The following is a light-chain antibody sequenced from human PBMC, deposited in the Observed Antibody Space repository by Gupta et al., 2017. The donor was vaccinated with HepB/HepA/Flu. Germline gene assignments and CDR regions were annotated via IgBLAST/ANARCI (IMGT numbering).Light chain of an antibody. CDR3: MQDLQTWT. V-gene: IGKV2-28*01. J-gene: IGKJ1*01. CDR1: QSLLHSNGYNY. CDR2: LGS. Sequence: DIVMTQSPLSLPVTPGEPASISCRSSQSLLHSNGYNYLDWYLQKPGQSPQLLIYLGSNRASGVTDRFSGSGEGTDFTLKSSRVEAEDGGVYYCMQDLQTWTFGQGTXVEIK.